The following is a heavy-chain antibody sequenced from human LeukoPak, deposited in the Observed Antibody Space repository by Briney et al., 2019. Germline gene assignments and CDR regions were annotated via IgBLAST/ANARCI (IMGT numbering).Heavy chain of an antibody. Sequence: GGSLRLSCAASGFTFSSYGMHWVRQAPGKGLEWVAVISYDGSNKYYADSVKGRFTSSRDNSKNTLYLQMNSLRAEDTAVYYCANENSATIFGVVIPNDHWFDPWGQGTLVTVSS. J-gene: IGHJ5*02. V-gene: IGHV3-30*18. D-gene: IGHD3-3*01. CDR3: ANENSATIFGVVIPNDHWFDP. CDR1: GFTFSSYG. CDR2: ISYDGSNK.